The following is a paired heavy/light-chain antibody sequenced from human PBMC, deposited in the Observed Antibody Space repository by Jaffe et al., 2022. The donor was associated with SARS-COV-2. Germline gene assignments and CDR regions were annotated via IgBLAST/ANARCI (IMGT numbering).Heavy chain of an antibody. V-gene: IGHV4-39*01. J-gene: IGHJ5*02. CDR2: IYSSGST. CDR3: ARHDCERSNNCYQGDPNWFGP. Sequence: QLQLQESGPRLVKPSETLSLTCTVSGGSISSSYYWGWIRQPPGKGLEWIGSIYSSGSTYYNPSLKSQVTISLDTSKNQFSLKLSSVTAADTAIYYCARHDCERSNNCYQGDPNWFGPWGQGTLVIVSS. D-gene: IGHD2-2*01. CDR1: GGSISSSYY.
Light chain of an antibody. Sequence: QSVLTQPPSASGTPGQRVTISCSGSSSNIGGNYAFWYQQLPGTAPKLLIYTTNQRPSGVPDRFSGSKSGTSASLAISGLRSEDEADYYCATWDASLSGWVFGGGTKLTVL. CDR2: TTN. V-gene: IGLV1-47*02. J-gene: IGLJ3*02. CDR3: ATWDASLSGWV. CDR1: SSNIGGNY.